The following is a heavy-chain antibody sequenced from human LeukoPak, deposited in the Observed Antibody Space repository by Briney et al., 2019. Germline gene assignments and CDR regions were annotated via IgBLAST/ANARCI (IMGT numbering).Heavy chain of an antibody. J-gene: IGHJ6*02. CDR2: ISGSGGST. D-gene: IGHD2-2*01. CDR3: ARDRHIVVVPAAIYYYYGMDV. V-gene: IGHV3-23*01. CDR1: GFMFSNFA. Sequence: PGGSLRLSCAASGFMFSNFAMSWARQAPGKGLEWVSAISGSGGSTYYADSVKGRFTISRDNAKNSLYLQMNSLRAEDTAVYYCARDRHIVVVPAAIYYYYGMDVWGQGTTVTVSS.